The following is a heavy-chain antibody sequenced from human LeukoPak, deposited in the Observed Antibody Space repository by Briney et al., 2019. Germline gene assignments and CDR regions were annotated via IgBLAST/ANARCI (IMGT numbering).Heavy chain of an antibody. CDR1: GFTLSDHY. V-gene: IGHV3-72*01. CDR2: TRNKANSYTT. CDR3: ARDRPLYSSRHDAFDI. J-gene: IGHJ3*02. D-gene: IGHD6-13*01. Sequence: GGSLRLSCAASGFTLSDHYMDWVRQAPGKGLEWVGRTRNKANSYTTEYAASVKGRFTISRDDSKNSLFLQMNSLRAEDTAVYYCARDRPLYSSRHDAFDIWGQGTMVTVSS.